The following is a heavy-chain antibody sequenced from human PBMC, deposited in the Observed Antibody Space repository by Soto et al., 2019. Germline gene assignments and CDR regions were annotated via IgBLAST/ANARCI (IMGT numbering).Heavy chain of an antibody. CDR2: ISSSSSTI. CDR1: GFTFSSYS. Sequence: PGGSLRLSCAASGFTFSSYSMNWVRQAPGKGLEWVSYISSSSSTIYYADSVKGRFTISRHNAKNSLYLQMNSLRAEDTAVYYCARGAYYYDSSGLSYWGQGTLVTVSS. V-gene: IGHV3-48*01. J-gene: IGHJ4*02. D-gene: IGHD3-22*01. CDR3: ARGAYYYDSSGLSY.